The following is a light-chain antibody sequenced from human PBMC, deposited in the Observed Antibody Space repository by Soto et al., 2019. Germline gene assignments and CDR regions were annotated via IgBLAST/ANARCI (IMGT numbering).Light chain of an antibody. CDR1: SDDIGAHNF. J-gene: IGLJ2*01. CDR3: SAYSGNSKII. V-gene: IGLV2-8*01. Sequence: QSVLTQPPSASGSPGQSVTISCTGPSDDIGAHNFVCWYQQHPGKAPTLIIYEVTKRPSGVPDRFSGSKSGNTASLTVSGLQAEDEADYFCSAYSGNSKIIVGGGTKLTVL. CDR2: EVT.